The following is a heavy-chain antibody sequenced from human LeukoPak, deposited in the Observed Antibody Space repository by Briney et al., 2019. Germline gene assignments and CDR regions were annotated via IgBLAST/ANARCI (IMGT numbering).Heavy chain of an antibody. D-gene: IGHD1-1*01. Sequence: PGGSLRLSCAASGFTVSTNYMSWVRQAPGKGLEWVSAIRSNRVTTYDADSVKGRFTISRDNSKNTLYLEMKSLRADDTAVYYCARVQLSAEGGELVPWGQGTLVIVSS. CDR2: IRSNRVTT. J-gene: IGHJ5*02. V-gene: IGHV3-23*01. CDR3: ARVQLSAEGGELVP. CDR1: GFTVSTNY.